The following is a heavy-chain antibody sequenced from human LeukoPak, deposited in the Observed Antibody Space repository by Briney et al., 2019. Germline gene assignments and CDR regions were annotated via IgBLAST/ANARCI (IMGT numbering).Heavy chain of an antibody. CDR3: ARGRGSSWLDY. Sequence: SETLSLTCAVYGGSFSGYYWSWIRQPPGKGLEWIGEINHSGSTNYNPSLKSRVTISVDTSKNQFSLKVSSVTAADTAVYYCARGRGSSWLDYWGQGTLVTVSS. CDR1: GGSFSGYY. V-gene: IGHV4-34*01. J-gene: IGHJ4*02. CDR2: INHSGST. D-gene: IGHD6-13*01.